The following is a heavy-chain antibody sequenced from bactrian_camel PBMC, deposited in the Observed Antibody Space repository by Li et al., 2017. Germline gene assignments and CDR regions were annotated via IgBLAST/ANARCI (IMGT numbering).Heavy chain of an antibody. V-gene: IGHV3S40*01. CDR1: GFIFSSHV. D-gene: IGHD6*01. J-gene: IGHJ6*01. CDR3: TRDRGLAVPAGSFDY. CDR2: ISSSGGST. Sequence: EVQLVESGGGSVQAGGSLRLSCAASGFIFSSHVMSWVRQAPGKGLEWVSLISSSGGSTLYADSVKGRFTISRDNAKNTINLELNSLKTEDTAMYYCTRDRGLAVPAGSFDYWAQGTQVTVS.